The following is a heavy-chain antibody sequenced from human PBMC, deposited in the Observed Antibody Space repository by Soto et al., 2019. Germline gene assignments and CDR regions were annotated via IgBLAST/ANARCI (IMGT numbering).Heavy chain of an antibody. V-gene: IGHV6-1*01. J-gene: IGHJ3*02. D-gene: IGHD1-7*01. Sequence: SQTLSLTCAISGDSVSSNSAAWNWIRQSPSRGLEWLGRTYYRSKWYNDYAVSVKSRITINPDTSKNQYSLQLKYVTPEDTALYYCARDRVYNWNYVNAFDIWGQGTMVTVSS. CDR3: ARDRVYNWNYVNAFDI. CDR1: GDSVSSNSAA. CDR2: TYYRSKWYN.